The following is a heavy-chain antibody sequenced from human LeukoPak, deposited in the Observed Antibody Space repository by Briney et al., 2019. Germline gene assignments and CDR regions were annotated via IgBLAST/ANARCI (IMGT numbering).Heavy chain of an antibody. CDR1: GGSFSGYY. V-gene: IGHV4-34*01. Sequence: SETLSLTCAVYGGSFSGYYWSWIRQPPGKGLEWIGEINHSGSTNYNPSPKSRVTISVDTSKNQFSLKLSSVTAADPAVYYCARHLKDIVVVPAAPRHYFYYMDVWGKGATVT. D-gene: IGHD2-2*01. CDR2: INHSGST. J-gene: IGHJ6*03. CDR3: ARHLKDIVVVPAAPRHYFYYMDV.